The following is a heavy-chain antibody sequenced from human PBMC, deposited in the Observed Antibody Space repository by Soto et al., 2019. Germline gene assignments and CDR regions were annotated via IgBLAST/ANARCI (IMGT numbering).Heavy chain of an antibody. CDR1: GFTFSSYA. CDR2: ISSNGGST. V-gene: IGHV3-64D*08. J-gene: IGHJ4*02. CDR3: VRGSGWFSFHLGRLGHFDY. Sequence: PGGSLRLSCSASGFTFSSYAMHWVRQAPGKGLEYVSAISSNGGSTYYADSVKGRFTISRDNSKNTLYLQMSSLRAEDTAVYYCVRGSGWFSFHLGRLGHFDYWGQGTLVTVSS. D-gene: IGHD6-19*01.